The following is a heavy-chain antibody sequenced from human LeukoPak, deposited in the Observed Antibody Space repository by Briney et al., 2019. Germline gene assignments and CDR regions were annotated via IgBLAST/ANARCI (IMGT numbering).Heavy chain of an antibody. J-gene: IGHJ4*02. CDR3: AQTPTALVRGGSYFDN. CDR1: GGSFSGHY. D-gene: IGHD6-6*01. V-gene: IGHV4-34*01. Sequence: SETLSLTCAGYGGSFSGHYWSWIRQPPGKGLEWIGEINHIGSTDYNPSLKSRVTIAVDTSKNQFSLKLSSVTAADTAVYYCAQTPTALVRGGSYFDNWGRGTLVTVSS. CDR2: INHIGST.